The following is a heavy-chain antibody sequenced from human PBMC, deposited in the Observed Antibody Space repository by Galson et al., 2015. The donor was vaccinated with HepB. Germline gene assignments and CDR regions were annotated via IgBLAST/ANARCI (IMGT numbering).Heavy chain of an antibody. CDR1: GYTLTELS. Sequence: KLSCKVSGYTLTELSMHWVRQAPGTGLEWMGGFVPEGGETIYAQKFQGRVTMTEDTSTDTAYMELSSLRSEDTAVYYCATSAPYSGYDSWFYFDYWGQGTLVTVSS. J-gene: IGHJ4*02. CDR2: FVPEGGET. V-gene: IGHV1-24*01. D-gene: IGHD5-12*01. CDR3: ATSAPYSGYDSWFYFDY.